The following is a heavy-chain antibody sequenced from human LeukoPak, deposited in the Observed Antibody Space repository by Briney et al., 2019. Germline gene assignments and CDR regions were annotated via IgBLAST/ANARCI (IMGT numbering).Heavy chain of an antibody. CDR1: GFTFSFYV. CDR2: ISSRGVNT. CDR3: TKHDILSLSSAFDI. J-gene: IGHJ3*02. D-gene: IGHD3-9*01. V-gene: IGHV3-23*01. Sequence: GGSLRLSCAASGFTFSFYVMSWVRQSPGKGLEWVSSISSRGVNTSYADSVKGRFSISRDNSKNTLYLQMNSLRAEGTAVYYCTKHDILSLSSAFDIWGQGTLVTVSS.